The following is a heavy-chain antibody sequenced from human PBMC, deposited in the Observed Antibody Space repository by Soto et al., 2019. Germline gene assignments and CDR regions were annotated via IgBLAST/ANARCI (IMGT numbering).Heavy chain of an antibody. CDR3: ARGGGYDPFDY. D-gene: IGHD2-15*01. V-gene: IGHV4-30-2*01. CDR2: ISHLEST. Sequence: QLQLHQSGSGLVKSSQTLSLTCTLSGASITYGGYSWSWIRQPPGKDLEWLGYISHLESTFYNPSFQSRLTLSIDMSKNQFSLKLASMTAADTAVYYCARGGGYDPFDYWGQGTLVTVAS. CDR1: GASITYGGYS. J-gene: IGHJ4*02.